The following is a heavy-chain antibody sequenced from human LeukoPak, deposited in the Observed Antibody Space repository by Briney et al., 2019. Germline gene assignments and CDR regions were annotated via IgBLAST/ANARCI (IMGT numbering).Heavy chain of an antibody. J-gene: IGHJ4*02. V-gene: IGHV1-3*01. CDR3: ARDSGSGHNDY. CDR2: INAGNGNT. Sequence: LGASVKVSCTASGYTFSTYTMHWVRQASGQRLEWMGWINAGNGNTKYSQKFQGRVTITRDTSATTAYMELSSLRSEDAAVYYCARDSGSGHNDYWGQGTLVTVSS. CDR1: GYTFSTYT. D-gene: IGHD1-26*01.